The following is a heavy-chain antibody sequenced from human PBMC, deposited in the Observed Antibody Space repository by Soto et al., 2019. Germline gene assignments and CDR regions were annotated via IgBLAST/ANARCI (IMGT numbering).Heavy chain of an antibody. CDR2: IIPIFGTA. Sequence: QVQLVQSGAEVKKPGSSVKVSCKASGGTFSSYAISWVRQAPGQGLEWMRGIIPIFGTANYAQKFQGRVTITADKSTSTAYMELSSLRSEDTAVYYCARGRGRWLQLRITDYFDYWGQGTLVTVSS. CDR1: GGTFSSYA. CDR3: ARGRGRWLQLRITDYFDY. J-gene: IGHJ4*02. V-gene: IGHV1-69*06. D-gene: IGHD5-12*01.